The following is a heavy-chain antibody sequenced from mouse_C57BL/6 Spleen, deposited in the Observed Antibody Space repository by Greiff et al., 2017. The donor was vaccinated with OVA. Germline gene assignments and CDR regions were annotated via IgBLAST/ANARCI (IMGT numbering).Heavy chain of an antibody. Sequence: ESGPGLVKPSQSLSLTCSVTGYSITSGYYWNWIRQFPGNKLEWMGYISYDGSNNYNPSLKNRISITRDTSKNQFFLKLNSVTTEDTATYYCAREGGVTRYFDVWGTGTTVTVSS. V-gene: IGHV3-6*01. CDR3: AREGGVTRYFDV. D-gene: IGHD2-2*01. J-gene: IGHJ1*03. CDR2: ISYDGSN. CDR1: GYSITSGYY.